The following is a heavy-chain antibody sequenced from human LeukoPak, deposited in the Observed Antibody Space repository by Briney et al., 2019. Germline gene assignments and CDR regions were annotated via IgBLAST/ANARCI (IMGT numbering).Heavy chain of an antibody. J-gene: IGHJ4*02. Sequence: PGGSLRLSCTASGFSFTSYYMHWVRQAPGQGLEWVAVLSYDGSNKYYADSVKGRFTISRDNSENTLYLEMNSLRAEDTAVYSCTRDSYTGTHDGCTSSVDYWGQGTLVTVSS. CDR2: LSYDGSNK. CDR1: GFSFTSYY. CDR3: TRDSYTGTHDGCTSSVDY. V-gene: IGHV3-30*03. D-gene: IGHD3-16*02.